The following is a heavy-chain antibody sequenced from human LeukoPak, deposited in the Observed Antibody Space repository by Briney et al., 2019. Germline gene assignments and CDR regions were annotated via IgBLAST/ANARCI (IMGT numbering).Heavy chain of an antibody. CDR3: AKDRYGDYSFDS. Sequence: PGGSLRLSCAASGYTFSTCGMNWVRKAPGKGLEWVSFINGNGSNTYHAHSVKGRFTITRDNSNNTLYLQMNSLRAEDTAVYYCAKDRYGDYSFDSWGQGALVTVSS. D-gene: IGHD4-17*01. CDR1: GYTFSTCG. V-gene: IGHV3-23*01. J-gene: IGHJ4*02. CDR2: INGNGSNT.